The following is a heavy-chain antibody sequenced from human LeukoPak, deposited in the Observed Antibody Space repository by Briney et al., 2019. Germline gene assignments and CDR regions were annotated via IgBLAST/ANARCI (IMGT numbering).Heavy chain of an antibody. V-gene: IGHV3-30-3*01. D-gene: IGHD3-22*01. J-gene: IGHJ4*02. CDR2: ISYDGSNK. CDR1: GFTFSSYA. Sequence: GGSQRLSCAASGFTFSSYAMHWVRQAPGKGLEWVAVISYDGSNKYYADSVKGRFTISRDNSKNTLYLQMNSLRAEDTAVYYCARMYDSGYFDYWGQGTLVTVSS. CDR3: ARMYDSGYFDY.